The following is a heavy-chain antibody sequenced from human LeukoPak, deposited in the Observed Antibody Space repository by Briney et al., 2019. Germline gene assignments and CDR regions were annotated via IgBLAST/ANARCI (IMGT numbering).Heavy chain of an antibody. CDR3: AKGGYYDILTGIDY. J-gene: IGHJ4*02. CDR2: ISYDGSNK. D-gene: IGHD3-9*01. CDR1: GFTFSSYG. V-gene: IGHV3-30*18. Sequence: GGSLRLSCAASGFTFSSYGMHWVRQAPGKGLEWVAVISYDGSNKYYADSVKGRFTISRDNSKNTLYLQMNSLRAEDTAVYYCAKGGYYDILTGIDYWGQGTLVTVSS.